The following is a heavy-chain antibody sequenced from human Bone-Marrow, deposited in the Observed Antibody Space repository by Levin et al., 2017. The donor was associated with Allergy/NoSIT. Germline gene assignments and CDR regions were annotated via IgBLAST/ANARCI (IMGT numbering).Heavy chain of an antibody. J-gene: IGHJ5*02. CDR3: ARSGLNPLVPNWFDP. CDR2: VYPADSDT. V-gene: IGHV5-51*01. CDR1: GYSFSNYW. Sequence: GESLKISCRGFGYSFSNYWIAWVRQTPGKGLEWMGNVYPADSDTKYSPSFQGQVTISADKSINSAFLQWNSLKASDSAIYYCARSGLNPLVPNWFDPWGQGTLVTVSS. D-gene: IGHD2-2*01.